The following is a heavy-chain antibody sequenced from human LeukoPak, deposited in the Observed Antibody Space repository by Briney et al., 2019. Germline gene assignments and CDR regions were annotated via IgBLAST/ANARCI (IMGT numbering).Heavy chain of an antibody. D-gene: IGHD6-13*01. CDR1: GFTFSDYT. V-gene: IGHV3-30*04. Sequence: PGRSLRLSCAASGFTFSDYTMQWVRQAPGKGLEWVALLPPDGSDQYYADSSKGRFTISRDNFKNALYLQMNTLRLEDTAVYYCARGLHDRSWYGAHWGQGTLLSASS. CDR2: LPPDGSDQ. J-gene: IGHJ4*02. CDR3: ARGLHDRSWYGAH.